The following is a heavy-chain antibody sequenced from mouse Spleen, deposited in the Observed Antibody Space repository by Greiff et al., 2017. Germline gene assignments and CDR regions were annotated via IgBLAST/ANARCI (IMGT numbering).Heavy chain of an antibody. CDR1: GYTFTSYW. CDR2: IDPSDSYT. J-gene: IGHJ3*01. V-gene: IGHV1-69*01. Sequence: VQLQQPGAELVMPGASVKLSCKASGYTFTSYWMHWVKQRPGQGLEWIGEIDPSDSYTNYNQKFKGKAILTADKSSSTAYMELRSLTSEDSVVYYCTRFAYWGQETLFTVSA. CDR3: TRFAY.